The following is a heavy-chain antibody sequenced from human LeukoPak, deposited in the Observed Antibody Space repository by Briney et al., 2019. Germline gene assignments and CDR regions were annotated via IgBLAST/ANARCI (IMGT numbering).Heavy chain of an antibody. D-gene: IGHD3-10*01. CDR2: VSGYNGDT. J-gene: IGHJ6*03. CDR1: GYTFTTFG. CDR3: ARDERFGELLNYYPFYYYMDV. Sequence: ASVKVSCTASGYTFTTFGVTWVRQAPGQGLAWVGWVSGYNGDTNYAQKFQGRVTMTTDTSTSTAYMELRSLTSDDTAVYYCARDERFGELLNYYPFYYYMDVWGRGTTVTVSS. V-gene: IGHV1-18*01.